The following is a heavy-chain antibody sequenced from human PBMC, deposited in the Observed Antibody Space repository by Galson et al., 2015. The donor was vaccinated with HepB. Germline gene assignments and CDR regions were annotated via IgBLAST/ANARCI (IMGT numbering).Heavy chain of an antibody. D-gene: IGHD5-24*01. J-gene: IGHJ6*02. CDR1: GISLSTSGMC. CDR3: ARIPCDGYNYMGHYYYGMDV. Sequence: PALVKPTQTLTLTCTLSGISLSTSGMCVTWIRQPPGKALGWLALIDWDDDKYYSTSLKTRLTISKDTSKNQVVLTMTNMDPVDTATYYCARIPCDGYNYMGHYYYGMDVWGQGTTVTVSS. V-gene: IGHV2-70*01. CDR2: IDWDDDK.